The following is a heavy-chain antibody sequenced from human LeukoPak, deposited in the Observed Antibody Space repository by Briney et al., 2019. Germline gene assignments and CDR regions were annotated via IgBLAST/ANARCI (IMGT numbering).Heavy chain of an antibody. CDR1: GGSISSYY. CDR2: IYTSGST. Sequence: SETLSLTCTVSGGSISSYYWSWIRQPAGKGLEWIGRIYTSGSTNYNPSLKSRVTMSVDTSKNQFSLKLSSVTAADTAVYYCARRPPPDMVRGYYYGMDVWGQGTTVTVSS. V-gene: IGHV4-4*07. D-gene: IGHD3-10*01. CDR3: ARRPPPDMVRGYYYGMDV. J-gene: IGHJ6*02.